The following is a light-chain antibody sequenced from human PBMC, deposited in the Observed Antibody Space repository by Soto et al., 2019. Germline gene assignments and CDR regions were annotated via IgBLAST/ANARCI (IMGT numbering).Light chain of an antibody. CDR3: QQYHQWPPVT. V-gene: IGKV3-20*01. CDR2: GAS. CDR1: QSVRDNY. J-gene: IGKJ4*01. Sequence: EIVLTQSPGTLSLSPGERATLSCRASQSVRDNYLAWYRQTLGQAPRLLIYGASIRVTGTPDRFSGGGSGTDFTLTISRLEPEDFAVYYCQQYHQWPPVTFGGGTKVEIK.